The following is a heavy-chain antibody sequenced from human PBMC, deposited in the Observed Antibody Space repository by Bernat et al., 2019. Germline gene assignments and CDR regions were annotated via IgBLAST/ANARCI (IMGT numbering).Heavy chain of an antibody. CDR1: GFTFSGSA. Sequence: EVQLVESGGGLVQPGGSLKLSCAASGFTFSGSAMHWVRKAAGKGLEGVGRIRSKENGYAPAYAASVHCHFPISTDDSQNTSYLPMNSLKPEDTAVYYCTGSVVVTAERYSGAFDIWGQGTMVTVSS. D-gene: IGHD2-21*02. CDR3: TGSVVVTAERYSGAFDI. J-gene: IGHJ3*02. V-gene: IGHV3-73*02. CDR2: IRSKENGYAP.